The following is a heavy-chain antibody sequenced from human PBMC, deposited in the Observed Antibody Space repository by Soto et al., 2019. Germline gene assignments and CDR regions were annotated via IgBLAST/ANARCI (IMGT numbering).Heavy chain of an antibody. J-gene: IGHJ6*02. CDR3: ARDEEDSGNGMDV. V-gene: IGHV3-33*01. D-gene: IGHD3-10*01. CDR2: ILNDGSNR. Sequence: QVQLVESGGGVVQPGRSLRLSCAASEFTFSNYGMHWVRQAPGKGLEWVAVILNDGSNRYHADSVKDRFTISRDNSKNKLDLQVNSLRTEDAAMYYCARDEEDSGNGMDVWGQGTTVTVS. CDR1: EFTFSNYG.